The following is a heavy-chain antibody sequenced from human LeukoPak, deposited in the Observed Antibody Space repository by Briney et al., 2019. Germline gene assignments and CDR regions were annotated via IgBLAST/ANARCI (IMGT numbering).Heavy chain of an antibody. CDR2: ISAYNGNT. J-gene: IGHJ1*01. CDR1: GYTFSNYG. D-gene: IGHD1-14*01. V-gene: IGHV1-18*01. Sequence: ASVTVSCKDSGYTFSNYGISWVRQAPGEGVEWMGWISAYNGNTNYAQKLQGRVTMTTDTSTSTAYMELRSLRSDDTAVYYCARKPPESDRANFQYWGQGTLVTVSS. CDR3: ARKPPESDRANFQY.